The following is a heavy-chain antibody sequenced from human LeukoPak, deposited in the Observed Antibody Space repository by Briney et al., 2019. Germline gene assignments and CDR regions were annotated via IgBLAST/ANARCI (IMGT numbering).Heavy chain of an antibody. D-gene: IGHD3-10*01. CDR2: IIPIFGTA. CDR3: ARRGKSVATRKGGLDY. Sequence: SVKVSCKASGGTFSGYAISWVRQAPGQGLEWMGGIIPIFGTANYAQKFQGRVTITADESTSTAYMELSSLRSEDTAVYYCARRGKSVATRKGGLDYWGQGTLVTVSS. CDR1: GGTFSGYA. J-gene: IGHJ4*02. V-gene: IGHV1-69*13.